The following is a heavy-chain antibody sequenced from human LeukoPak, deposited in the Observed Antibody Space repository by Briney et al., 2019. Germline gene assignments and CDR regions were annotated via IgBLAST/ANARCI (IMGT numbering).Heavy chain of an antibody. J-gene: IGHJ3*02. D-gene: IGHD5/OR15-5a*01. CDR3: ATSSDVFDAFDI. CDR1: GFTFSSYN. V-gene: IGHV3-21*01. CDR2: ISHGSGSI. Sequence: PGGSLRLSCAASGFTFSSYNMNWLRQAPGKGLEWVSSISHGSGSIYYADSVKGRFTISRDNSKNTLYLQMNSLRAEDTAVYYCATSSDVFDAFDIWGQGTMVTVSS.